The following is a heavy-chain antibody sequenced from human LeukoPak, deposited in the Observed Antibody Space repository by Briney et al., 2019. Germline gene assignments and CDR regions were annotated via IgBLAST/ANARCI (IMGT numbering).Heavy chain of an antibody. D-gene: IGHD2/OR15-2a*01. CDR1: GNYW. CDR3: VSFYETY. CDR2: INSDGSWS. J-gene: IGHJ4*02. Sequence: GGSLRLSCAASGNYWMHWVRQAPGKGLVWVSHINSDGSWSSYADSVKGRFTISKDNAKNTVYLQMNNLRAEDTAVYYCVSFYETYWGRGTLVTVSS. V-gene: IGHV3-74*01.